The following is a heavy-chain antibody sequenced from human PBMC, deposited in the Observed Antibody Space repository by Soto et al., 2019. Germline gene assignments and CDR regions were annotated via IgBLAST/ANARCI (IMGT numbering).Heavy chain of an antibody. CDR2: SYYSGTS. Sequence: SETLSLTCTVSGGSIRVQSCYWTWIRQTPGKGLEWVGSSYYSGTSYFNPALKGRVTISVDTSTNQFSLRLTSVTTADTAVYYCTRRYNWNDYYFDPWGQGTLVTVSS. CDR3: TRRYNWNDYYFDP. V-gene: IGHV4-39*01. D-gene: IGHD1-20*01. J-gene: IGHJ5*02. CDR1: GGSIRVQSCY.